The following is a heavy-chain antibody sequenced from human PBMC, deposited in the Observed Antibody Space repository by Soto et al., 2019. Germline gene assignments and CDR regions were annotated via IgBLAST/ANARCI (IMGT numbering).Heavy chain of an antibody. D-gene: IGHD6-19*01. V-gene: IGHV3-21*01. J-gene: IGHJ6*02. CDR2: ISRSSREI. Sequence: EVQLVESGGGLVKPGGSLRLSCAASGFTFSTYSMNWVRQAPGKGLEWVSSISRSSREIYYADSGKGRFTVSRDNAKNSLSMQMNSLRAEDTAIYYCARDNSFMAVAGNANYGMDVWGQGTTV. CDR1: GFTFSTYS. CDR3: ARDNSFMAVAGNANYGMDV.